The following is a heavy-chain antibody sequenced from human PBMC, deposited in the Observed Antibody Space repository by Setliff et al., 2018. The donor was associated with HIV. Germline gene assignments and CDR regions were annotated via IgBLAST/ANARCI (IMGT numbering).Heavy chain of an antibody. J-gene: IGHJ4*02. CDR3: ARYSPRGYTLTGPY. D-gene: IGHD6-25*01. CDR2: IYYSGST. CDR1: GGSVSSGSYY. V-gene: IGHV4-61*01. Sequence: SETLSLTCDVSGGSVSSGSYYWSWIRQPPGKGLEWIGYIYYSGSTKHNPSLKSRVTISLDTSKNQFSLKLTSVTAADTAVYYCARYSPRGYTLTGPYWGQGTLVTVSS.